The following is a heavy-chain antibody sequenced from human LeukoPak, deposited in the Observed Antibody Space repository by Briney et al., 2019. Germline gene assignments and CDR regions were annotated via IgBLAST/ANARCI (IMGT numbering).Heavy chain of an antibody. J-gene: IGHJ4*02. D-gene: IGHD1-1*01. V-gene: IGHV3-21*01. CDR2: IRSSGSYV. Sequence: PGGSLRLSCAASGFTFSSYTMNWVRQAPGKGLEWVSSIRSSGSYVYYADSVKGRFTISRDNAENSLYLQMNSLRAEDTAVYYCARDVQIDYLGPGTLVTVFS. CDR1: GFTFSSYT. CDR3: ARDVQIDY.